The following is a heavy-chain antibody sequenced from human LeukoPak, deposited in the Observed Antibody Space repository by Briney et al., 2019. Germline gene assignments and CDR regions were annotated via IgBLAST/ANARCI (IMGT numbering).Heavy chain of an antibody. Sequence: ASVKVSCKASGYTFTSYGISWVRQAPGQGLEWMGWISAYKGNTNYAQKLQGRVTMTTDTSTSTAYMELRSLKSDDTAVYYCASWQTTGTTFVDYWGQGTLVTVSS. CDR1: GYTFTSYG. D-gene: IGHD1-1*01. CDR3: ASWQTTGTTFVDY. J-gene: IGHJ4*02. V-gene: IGHV1-18*01. CDR2: ISAYKGNT.